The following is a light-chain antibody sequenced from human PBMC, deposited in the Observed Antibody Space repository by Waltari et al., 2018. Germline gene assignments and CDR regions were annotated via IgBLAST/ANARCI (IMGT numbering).Light chain of an antibody. V-gene: IGKV1-16*02. Sequence: DIQMTQSPSSLSASVVDRVTITCRASQDINIYLNWSQQKPGKAPRALLYGASSLHSGVPSKFSGSGSGTDFTLTISSLQPEDFATYYCLQNHSYPRTFGQGTKVEIK. J-gene: IGKJ1*01. CDR1: QDINIY. CDR2: GAS. CDR3: LQNHSYPRT.